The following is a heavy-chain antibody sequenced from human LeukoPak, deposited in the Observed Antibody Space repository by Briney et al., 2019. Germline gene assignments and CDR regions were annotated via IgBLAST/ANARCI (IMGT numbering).Heavy chain of an antibody. D-gene: IGHD3-9*01. CDR1: GFTFRSYG. CDR2: ISGSGSGGST. CDR3: AKAGLRYFDWSGF. V-gene: IGHV3-23*01. Sequence: GGTLRLSCAASGFTFRSYGMSWVRQAPGKGLEWVSAISGSGSGGSTYYADSVKGRFTISRDNSKNTLYLQMNSLRAEDTAVYYCAKAGLRYFDWSGFWGQGTLVTVSS. J-gene: IGHJ4*02.